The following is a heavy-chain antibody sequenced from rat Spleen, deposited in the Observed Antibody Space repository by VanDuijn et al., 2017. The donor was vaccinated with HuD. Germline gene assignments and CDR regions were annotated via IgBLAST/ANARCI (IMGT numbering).Heavy chain of an antibody. J-gene: IGHJ3*01. V-gene: IGHV2-1*01. CDR1: GFSLTSNS. D-gene: IGHD5-1*01. CDR3: TRPLGAFAY. Sequence: QVQLKESGPNLVQPSQTLSLTCTVSGFSLTSNSVHWVRQPPGKGLEWMGGIWRNGSTDSNSTLKSRLSISRDTSKSQVFLKMNSLQTDDTAIYFCTRPLGAFAYWGQGTLVTVSS. CDR2: IWRNGST.